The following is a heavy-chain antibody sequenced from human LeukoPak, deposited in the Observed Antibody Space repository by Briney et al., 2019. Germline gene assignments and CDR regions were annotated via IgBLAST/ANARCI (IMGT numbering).Heavy chain of an antibody. CDR2: INPNSGGT. CDR3: ARDQRRDGYNIFDY. CDR1: GYTFTGYY. D-gene: IGHD5-24*01. J-gene: IGHJ4*02. V-gene: IGHV1-2*02. Sequence: ASVKVSCKASGYTFTGYYMHWVRQAPGQGHEWMGWINPNSGGTNYAQKFQGRVTMTRDTSISTAYMELSRLRSDDTAVYYCARDQRRDGYNIFDYWGQGTLVTVSS.